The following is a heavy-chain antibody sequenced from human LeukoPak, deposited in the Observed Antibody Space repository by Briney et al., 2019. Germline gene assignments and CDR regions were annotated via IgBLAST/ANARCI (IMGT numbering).Heavy chain of an antibody. J-gene: IGHJ6*03. CDR1: SCTFCNFY. Sequence: SSETLSFNCAVDSCTFCNFYWSWIRQTPEKGLEWIVDINLTGKTNYNPSLTDYNPSLKSRVTISVDSSKSELSLKVSSVTAADTGVYYCARVRHDPLEYGYYMDVWGKGTTVTVSS. CDR3: ARVRHDPLEYGYYMDV. V-gene: IGHV4-34*01. D-gene: IGHD3-3*01. CDR2: INLTGKT.